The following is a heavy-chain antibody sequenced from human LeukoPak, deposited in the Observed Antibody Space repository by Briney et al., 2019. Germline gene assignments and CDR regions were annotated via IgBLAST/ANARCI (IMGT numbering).Heavy chain of an antibody. D-gene: IGHD3-22*01. V-gene: IGHV3-48*03. Sequence: PGGSLRLSCAASGFTFSSYEMNWVRQAPGKGLEWVSYISSSGSTIYYADSVKGRFTISRDNAKNSLYLQMNSLRAEDTALYYCARGFLAIVGIFDYWGQGTLVTVSS. CDR2: ISSSGSTI. CDR1: GFTFSSYE. CDR3: ARGFLAIVGIFDY. J-gene: IGHJ4*02.